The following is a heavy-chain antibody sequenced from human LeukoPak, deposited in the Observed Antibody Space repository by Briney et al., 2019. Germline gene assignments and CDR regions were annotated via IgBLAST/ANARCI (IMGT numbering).Heavy chain of an antibody. D-gene: IGHD3-10*01. V-gene: IGHV1-69*13. CDR1: GGTFSSYA. CDR3: ARDPRPKTYYYGSGSYSPNWFDP. J-gene: IGHJ5*02. CDR2: IIPIFGTA. Sequence: SVKVSCTASGGTFSSYAISWVRQAPGQGLEWMGGIIPIFGTANYAQKFQGRVTITADESTSTAYMELSSLRSEDTAVYYCARDPRPKTYYYGSGSYSPNWFDPWGQGTLVTVSS.